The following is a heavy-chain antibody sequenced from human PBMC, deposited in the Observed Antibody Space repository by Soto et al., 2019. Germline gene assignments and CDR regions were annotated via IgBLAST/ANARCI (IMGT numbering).Heavy chain of an antibody. CDR3: ARPGGYPTIDY. Sequence: QLQLQESGPGLVKPSETLSLTCTVSGGSISSSSYYWGWIRQPPGKGLEWIGGIYYSGSTYYNPPVKGTFTIAVGTSKDPFSLKMGSVTAGGTAVYFCARPGGYPTIDYWGQGTLGTVSS. CDR2: IYYSGST. V-gene: IGHV4-39*01. J-gene: IGHJ4*02. CDR1: GGSISSSSYY. D-gene: IGHD1-26*01.